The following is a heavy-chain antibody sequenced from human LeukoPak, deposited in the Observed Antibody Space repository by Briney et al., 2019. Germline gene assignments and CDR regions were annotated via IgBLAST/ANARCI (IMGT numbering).Heavy chain of an antibody. CDR2: IYYSGST. CDR3: ARVQGQDSYNWFDP. Sequence: PSETLSLTCTVSGGSITISSYYWGWIRQPPGKGLEWIGSIYYSGSTYYNPSLKSRVSISVDISKNQFSLKLSSVTAADTAVYYCARVQGQDSYNWFDPWGQGTLVTVSS. V-gene: IGHV4-39*07. D-gene: IGHD5-18*01. CDR1: GGSITISSYY. J-gene: IGHJ5*02.